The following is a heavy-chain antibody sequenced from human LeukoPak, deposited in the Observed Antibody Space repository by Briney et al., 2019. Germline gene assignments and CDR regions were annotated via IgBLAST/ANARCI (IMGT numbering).Heavy chain of an antibody. CDR2: VSPYNGDT. CDR3: ARGGFTIFGVVITPYYYYYMDV. D-gene: IGHD3-3*01. Sequence: ASVKVSCKASGYTFTDYGINWVRQAPGHGVEWMGWVSPYNGDTKYAQKLQDRVTMTTDTSTSTAYMELRSLRSDDTAVYYCARGGFTIFGVVITPYYYYYMDVWGKGTTVTVSS. V-gene: IGHV1-18*01. J-gene: IGHJ6*03. CDR1: GYTFTDYG.